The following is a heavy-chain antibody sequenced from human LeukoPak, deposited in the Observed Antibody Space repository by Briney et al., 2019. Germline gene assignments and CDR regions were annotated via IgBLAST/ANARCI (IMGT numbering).Heavy chain of an antibody. Sequence: GGSLGLSCAASGXMFNTYGMHWVRQAPGKGPEWVAVIWYDGSEKYCADSVKGRFTISRDDSKNTVYLQMNSLRAEDTAIYYCARDDWGFDHWGQGTQVTVSS. D-gene: IGHD3-9*01. CDR1: GXMFNTYG. J-gene: IGHJ4*02. CDR2: IWYDGSEK. V-gene: IGHV3-33*08. CDR3: ARDDWGFDH.